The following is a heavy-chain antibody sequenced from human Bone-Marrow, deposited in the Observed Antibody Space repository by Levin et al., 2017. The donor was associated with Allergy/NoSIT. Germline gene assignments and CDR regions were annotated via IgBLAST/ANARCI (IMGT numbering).Heavy chain of an antibody. Sequence: ASVKVSCKTSGYTFTVYYMHWVRQAPGQGLEWMGRINPSTGVTDYVQKFQGRVTMTRDTSISTAYMELSSLRSDDTAVYYCARIGSNDNMTSWGQGTLVTVSS. D-gene: IGHD1-1*01. CDR2: INPSTGVT. CDR3: ARIGSNDNMTS. J-gene: IGHJ5*02. V-gene: IGHV1-2*06. CDR1: GYTFTVYY.